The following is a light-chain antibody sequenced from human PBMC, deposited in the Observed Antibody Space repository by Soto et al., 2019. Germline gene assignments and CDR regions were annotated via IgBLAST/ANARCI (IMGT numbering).Light chain of an antibody. CDR3: SSYTSGGNYV. J-gene: IGLJ1*01. CDR1: SSDVAAYNY. V-gene: IGLV2-14*03. CDR2: DVS. Sequence: QSALTQPASVSGSPGQSITISCTGTSSDVAAYNYVSWYQQHPGKAPKLMVYDVSNRPSGVSNRFSGSKSGNTASLTISGLQAEDEADYYCSSYTSGGNYVFGTGNKVTVL.